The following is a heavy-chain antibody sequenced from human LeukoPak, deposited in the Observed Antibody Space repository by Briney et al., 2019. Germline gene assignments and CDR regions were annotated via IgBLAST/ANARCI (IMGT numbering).Heavy chain of an antibody. J-gene: IGHJ4*02. CDR1: GFSFSTYG. CDR3: ATGGGFYYGH. Sequence: GGSLRLSCAASGFSFSTYGMHWVRQAPGKGLEWVAAAQGDGRLQYFADSVKGRFTISKDISKSTLYVQMNSLRAEDTAVYYCATGGGFYYGHWGQGTLVTVSS. V-gene: IGHV3-30*02. D-gene: IGHD3-22*01. CDR2: AQGDGRLQ.